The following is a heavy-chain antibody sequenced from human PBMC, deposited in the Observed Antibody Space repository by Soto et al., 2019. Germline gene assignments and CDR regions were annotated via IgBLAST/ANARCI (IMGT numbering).Heavy chain of an antibody. CDR2: INPNSGGT. Sequence: ASVKVSCKASGYTFTGFYMHWVRQAPGQGLEWMGWINPNSGGTNYAQKFQGWVTMTRDTSISTAYMELNRLRSDDTAVYYCARDGGSGWYLPFDYWGQGTLVTVS. D-gene: IGHD6-19*01. CDR1: GYTFTGFY. V-gene: IGHV1-2*04. J-gene: IGHJ4*02. CDR3: ARDGGSGWYLPFDY.